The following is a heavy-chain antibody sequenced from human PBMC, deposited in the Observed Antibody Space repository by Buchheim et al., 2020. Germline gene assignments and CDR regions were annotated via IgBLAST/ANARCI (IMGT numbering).Heavy chain of an antibody. Sequence: EVQLVESGGGLVKPGGSLRLSCAASGFTFTAYSITWVRQAPGKGLEWVSSISSSSAYIYYAESVKGRFTISRDNAKNIVYLQINSLRAEDTAVYYCARADTTGHYYLDYGGQGTL. CDR2: ISSSSAYI. J-gene: IGHJ4*02. D-gene: IGHD3-22*01. V-gene: IGHV3-21*06. CDR3: ARADTTGHYYLDY. CDR1: GFTFTAYS.